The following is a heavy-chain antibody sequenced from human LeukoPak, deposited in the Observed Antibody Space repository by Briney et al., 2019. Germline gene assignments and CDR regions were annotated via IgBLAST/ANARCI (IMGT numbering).Heavy chain of an antibody. Sequence: GGSLRLSCAASGFTFSSYWMSWVRQAPGKGLEWVANIKQDGSEKYYADSVKGRFTISRDNSKNTLYLQMNSLRAEDTAVYYCARDIAARWYYFDYWGQGTLVTVSS. V-gene: IGHV3-7*01. CDR1: GFTFSSYW. CDR3: ARDIAARWYYFDY. J-gene: IGHJ4*02. CDR2: IKQDGSEK. D-gene: IGHD6-13*01.